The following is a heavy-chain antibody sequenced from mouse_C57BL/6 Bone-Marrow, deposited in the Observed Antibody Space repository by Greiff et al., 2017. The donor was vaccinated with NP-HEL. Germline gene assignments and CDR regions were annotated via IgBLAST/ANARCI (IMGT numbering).Heavy chain of an antibody. CDR3: ARHHGSSYRYFDV. J-gene: IGHJ1*03. V-gene: IGHV5-2*01. D-gene: IGHD1-1*01. CDR1: EYEFPSHD. Sequence: DVMLVESGGGLVQPGESLKLSCESNEYEFPSHDMSWVRKTPEKRLELVAAINSDGGSTYYPDTMARRFIISRDNTKKALYLQMSSLRSEDTALYYCARHHGSSYRYFDVWGTGTTVTVSS. CDR2: INSDGGST.